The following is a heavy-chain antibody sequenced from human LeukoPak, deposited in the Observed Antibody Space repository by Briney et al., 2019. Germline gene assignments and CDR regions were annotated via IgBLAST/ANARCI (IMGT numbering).Heavy chain of an antibody. CDR1: GFTFSSYS. Sequence: PGGSLRLSCAASGFTFSSYSMNWVRQAPGKGLEWVSSISSSSSYIYYADSVKGRFTISRDNAKNSLYLQMNSLRAEDTAVYYCARAFGSSWYSYFQHWGQGTLVTVSS. D-gene: IGHD6-13*01. CDR3: ARAFGSSWYSYFQH. V-gene: IGHV3-21*01. CDR2: ISSSSSYI. J-gene: IGHJ1*01.